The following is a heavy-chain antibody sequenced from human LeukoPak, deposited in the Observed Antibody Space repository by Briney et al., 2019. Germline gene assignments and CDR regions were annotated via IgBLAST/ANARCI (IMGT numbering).Heavy chain of an antibody. Sequence: PGGSLRLSCAASGFTFSSYAMSWVRQAPGKGLEWVSAISGSGGSTYYADSVKGRFTISRDNSKNTLYLQMNSLRAEDTAVYYCARVDCSGGSCSYYYYYGMDVWGQGTTVTVSS. V-gene: IGHV3-23*01. J-gene: IGHJ6*02. CDR3: ARVDCSGGSCSYYYYYGMDV. CDR2: ISGSGGST. CDR1: GFTFSSYA. D-gene: IGHD2-15*01.